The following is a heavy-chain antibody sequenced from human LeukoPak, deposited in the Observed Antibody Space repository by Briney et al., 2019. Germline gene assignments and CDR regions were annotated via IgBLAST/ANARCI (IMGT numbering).Heavy chain of an antibody. CDR1: GGSFSGYY. CDR3: ARHYRHGDYYFDY. V-gene: IGHV4-34*01. CDR2: IYYSGST. J-gene: IGHJ4*02. D-gene: IGHD4-17*01. Sequence: PSETLSLTCAVYGGSFSGYYWSWIRQPPGKGLEWIGSIYYSGSTYYNPSLKSRVTISVDTSKNQFSLKLSSVTAADTAVYYCARHYRHGDYYFDYWGQGTLVTVSS.